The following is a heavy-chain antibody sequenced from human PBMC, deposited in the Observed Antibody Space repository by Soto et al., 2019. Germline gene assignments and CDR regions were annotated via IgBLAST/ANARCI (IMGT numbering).Heavy chain of an antibody. CDR2: ISANNGNT. J-gene: IGHJ5*02. CDR1: GYTFTSSG. Sequence: ASVKVSCKASGYTFTSSGFTWVRQAPGQGLEWMGWISANNGNTNYAQKLQGRVTMTTDTSTSTAYMELRSLRSDDTAVYYCARVPFYDSSGYYSWFGPWGQGALVTVSS. V-gene: IGHV1-18*01. CDR3: ARVPFYDSSGYYSWFGP. D-gene: IGHD3-22*01.